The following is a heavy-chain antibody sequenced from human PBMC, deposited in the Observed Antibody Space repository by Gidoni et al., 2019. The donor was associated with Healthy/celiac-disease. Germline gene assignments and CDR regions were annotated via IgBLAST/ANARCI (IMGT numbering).Heavy chain of an antibody. CDR3: AKSHYDFWSGYPIWVPTGDV. CDR2: ISYDVSNK. J-gene: IGHJ6*04. V-gene: IGHV3-30*18. D-gene: IGHD3-3*01. Sequence: QVQLVESGGGVVQPGRSLLLSCAASGFTFSSYGMHWVRQAPGKGLAGVAVISYDVSNKYYADSVKGRFTISRDNSKNTLYLQMNSLRAEDTAVYYCAKSHYDFWSGYPIWVPTGDVWGKGTTVTVSS. CDR1: GFTFSSYG.